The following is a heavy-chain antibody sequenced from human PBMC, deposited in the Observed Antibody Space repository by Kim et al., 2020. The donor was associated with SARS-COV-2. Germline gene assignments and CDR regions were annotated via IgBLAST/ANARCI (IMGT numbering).Heavy chain of an antibody. CDR3: ARDQDYGGNFDY. Sequence: NRPLKRRVTISVDTSKNQFSLKLSSVTAADSAVYYCARDQDYGGNFDYWGQGTLVTVSS. D-gene: IGHD4-17*01. J-gene: IGHJ4*02. V-gene: IGHV4-39*07.